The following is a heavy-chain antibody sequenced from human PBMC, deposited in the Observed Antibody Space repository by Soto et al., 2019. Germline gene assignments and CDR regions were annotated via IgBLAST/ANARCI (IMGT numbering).Heavy chain of an antibody. D-gene: IGHD2-2*01. J-gene: IGHJ4*02. V-gene: IGHV2-70*01. CDR1: GFSLSTSGMC. CDR2: IDWDDDK. Sequence: SGPTLVNPTQTLTLTCTFSGFSLSTSGMCVSWIRQPPGKALEWLALIDWDDDKYYSTSLKTRLTISKDTSKNQVVLTMTNMDPVDTATYYCARYQGGPLNRWFDYWGQGTLVTVSS. CDR3: ARYQGGPLNRWFDY.